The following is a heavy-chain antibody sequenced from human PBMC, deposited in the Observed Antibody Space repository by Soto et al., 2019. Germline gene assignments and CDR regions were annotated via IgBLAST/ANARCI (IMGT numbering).Heavy chain of an antibody. CDR1: GCSVSGDMYY. Sequence: SETLSLTSRCSGCSVSGDMYYLRLIRQPPGKGLEWIGYMFYSGSTNYNPSLKSRLSISVETSKNQFSLQLTSVTAADTAVYYCGYFVVGDFDHWGQGNPVTVSS. CDR3: GYFVVGDFDH. J-gene: IGHJ4*02. CDR2: MFYSGST. D-gene: IGHD2-2*01. V-gene: IGHV4-61*01.